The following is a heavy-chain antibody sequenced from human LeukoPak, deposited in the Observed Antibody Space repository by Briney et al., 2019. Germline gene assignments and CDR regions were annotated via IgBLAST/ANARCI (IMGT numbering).Heavy chain of an antibody. CDR2: ISSTGESSI. J-gene: IGHJ4*02. Sequence: GGSLRLSCAASGFIISDYYMSWVRQAPGKGLEWIAYISSTGESSIDYGDAVKGRLTISRDNAKSSLYLQMSSLRAEDTAVYYCGKDERDWNYNLASQTYDWGQGTLVTVSS. CDR3: GKDERDWNYNLASQTYD. V-gene: IGHV3-11*01. CDR1: GFIISDYY. D-gene: IGHD1-7*01.